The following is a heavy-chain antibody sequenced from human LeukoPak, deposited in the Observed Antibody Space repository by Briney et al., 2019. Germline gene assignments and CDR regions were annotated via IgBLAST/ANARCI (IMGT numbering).Heavy chain of an antibody. CDR3: AKEPDYYDSSGDSGEYFQH. J-gene: IGHJ1*01. CDR2: IRYDGSNK. V-gene: IGHV3-30*02. D-gene: IGHD3-22*01. Sequence: GGSLRLSCAAPGFTFSSYGMHWVRQAPGKGLEWVAFIRYDGSNKYYADSVKGRFTISRDNSKNTLYLQMNSLRAEDTAVYYCAKEPDYYDSSGDSGEYFQHWGQGTLVTVSS. CDR1: GFTFSSYG.